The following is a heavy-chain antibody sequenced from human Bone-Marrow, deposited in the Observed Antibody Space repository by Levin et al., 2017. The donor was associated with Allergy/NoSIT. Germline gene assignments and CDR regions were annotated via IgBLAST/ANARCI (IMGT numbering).Heavy chain of an antibody. CDR1: GGSISTYY. D-gene: IGHD5-18*01. Sequence: GSLRLSCTVSGGSISTYYWSWIRQPPGKGLEWIGYVYYSGSTNYNPSLKSRVTMSVDTSKNHFSLKLSPVTAADTALYYCSRHAGPIHLWLMDYWGQGTLVTVSS. CDR2: VYYSGST. J-gene: IGHJ4*02. CDR3: SRHAGPIHLWLMDY. V-gene: IGHV4-59*08.